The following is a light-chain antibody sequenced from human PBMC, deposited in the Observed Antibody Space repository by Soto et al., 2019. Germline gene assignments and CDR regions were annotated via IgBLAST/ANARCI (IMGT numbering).Light chain of an antibody. Sequence: DIQMTQSPSTLSASVGDRVTITCRASQTISSWLAWYQQKPGKAPKLLIFDASSLESGVPSRFSGGGSGTEFTLTISSLQPDDFATYYCQQYQTYPWTFGQGTKVEIK. CDR2: DAS. CDR1: QTISSW. J-gene: IGKJ1*01. V-gene: IGKV1-5*01. CDR3: QQYQTYPWT.